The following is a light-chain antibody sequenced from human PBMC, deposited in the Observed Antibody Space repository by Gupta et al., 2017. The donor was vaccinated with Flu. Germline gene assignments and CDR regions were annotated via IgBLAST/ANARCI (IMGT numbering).Light chain of an antibody. J-gene: IGKJ2*01. CDR3: HQDDTYLGT. CDR2: KAS. Sequence: PSTLSASVGDRVTITCRASQSIRNWLAWYQQKAGEAPNLLIYKASSLESGVPSRFSGSGSGTEFTLTISSLQPEDSATYYCHQDDTYLGTFGQGTKLDIK. V-gene: IGKV1-5*03. CDR1: QSIRNW.